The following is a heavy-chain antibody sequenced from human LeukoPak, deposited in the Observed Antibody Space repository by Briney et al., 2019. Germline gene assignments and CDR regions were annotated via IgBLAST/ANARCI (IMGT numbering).Heavy chain of an antibody. CDR3: AKHVIDFYYFDY. CDR1: GFSFSIHA. Sequence: GGSLRLSCAASGFSFSIHAMSWVRQAPGKGLEWVSAISGSGGSTYYADSVKGRFIISRDNSKNTLYLQMNSLRAEDTAVYYCAKHVIDFYYFDYWGQGTLVTVSS. J-gene: IGHJ4*02. D-gene: IGHD3-16*02. CDR2: ISGSGGST. V-gene: IGHV3-23*01.